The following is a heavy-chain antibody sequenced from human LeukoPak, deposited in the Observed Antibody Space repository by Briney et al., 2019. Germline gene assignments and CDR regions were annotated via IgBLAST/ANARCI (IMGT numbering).Heavy chain of an antibody. D-gene: IGHD2-2*02. CDR1: GGSISSDSSF. CDR2: VYCSGST. V-gene: IGHV4-39*01. Sequence: PSETLSLTCTVSGGSISSDSSFWGWIRQPPGKGLEWIGSVYCSGSTYYNPSLKSRVTISLDTSKNQFSLQLSSATAADTAVYYCARRPSTCTGTSCYNYYFYYWGQGTLVTVSS. CDR3: ARRPSTCTGTSCYNYYFYY. J-gene: IGHJ4*02.